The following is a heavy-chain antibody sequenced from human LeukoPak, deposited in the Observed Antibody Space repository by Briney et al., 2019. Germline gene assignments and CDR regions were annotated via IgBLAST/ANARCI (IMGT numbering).Heavy chain of an antibody. CDR3: ALTEVVAATPYY. CDR2: IYYSGST. CDR1: GGSISSGDYY. J-gene: IGHJ4*02. Sequence: SQTLSLTCTVSGGSISSGDYYWSWIRQPPGKGLEWIGYIYYSGSTYYNPSLKSRVTISVDTSKNQFSLKLSSVTAADTGVYYCALTEVVAATPYYWGQGTLVTVSS. D-gene: IGHD2-15*01. V-gene: IGHV4-30-4*08.